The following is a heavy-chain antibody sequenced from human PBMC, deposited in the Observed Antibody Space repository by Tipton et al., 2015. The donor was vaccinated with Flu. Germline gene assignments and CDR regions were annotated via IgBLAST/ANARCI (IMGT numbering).Heavy chain of an antibody. V-gene: IGHV4-4*07. CDR2: IYTSGST. Sequence: TLSLTCTVSGGSISNYYWSWIRQPAGKGLEWIGRIYTSGSTTYNPSLKSRVTISVDTSKNQFSLRLNSVTATDTAMYYCARDYCSGGICYPDYWGQGTLVTVSS. CDR3: ARDYCSGGICYPDY. J-gene: IGHJ4*02. D-gene: IGHD2-15*01. CDR1: GGSISNYY.